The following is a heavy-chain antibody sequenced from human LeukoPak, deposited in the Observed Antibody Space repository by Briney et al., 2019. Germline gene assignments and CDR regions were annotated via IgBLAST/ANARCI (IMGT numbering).Heavy chain of an antibody. CDR3: ARDIRVVGNSAENWYFDL. CDR2: INPSGGST. Sequence: ASVKVSCKASGYTFTSNYMHWVRQAPGQGLEWMGIINPSGGSTSYAQKFQGRVTMTRDTSTSTVYMELSSLRSEDTAVYYCARDIRVVGNSAENWYFDLWGRGTLVTVSS. CDR1: GYTFTSNY. V-gene: IGHV1-46*01. J-gene: IGHJ2*01. D-gene: IGHD4-23*01.